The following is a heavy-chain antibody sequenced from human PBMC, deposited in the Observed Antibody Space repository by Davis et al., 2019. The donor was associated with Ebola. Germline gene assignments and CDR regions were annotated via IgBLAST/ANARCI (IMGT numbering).Heavy chain of an antibody. CDR2: ISASGADI. D-gene: IGHD3-16*01. CDR1: GFTFSNYA. CDR3: LGDPNWAFGY. Sequence: PGGSLRLSCAASGFTFSNYAMSWVRQAPGGGLEWVSGISASGADIKYADSVRGRFSLSRDNSKNTLYMEMNNLRVEDTAVYYCLGDPNWAFGYWGQGTLVTVSS. J-gene: IGHJ4*02. V-gene: IGHV3-23*01.